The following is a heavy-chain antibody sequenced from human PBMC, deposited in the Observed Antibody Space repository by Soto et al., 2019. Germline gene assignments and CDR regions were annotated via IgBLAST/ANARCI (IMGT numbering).Heavy chain of an antibody. D-gene: IGHD2-8*01. V-gene: IGHV1-3*01. Sequence: RLEWMGWINAGNGNTKYSQKFQGRVTITRDTSASTAYMELSSLRSEDTAIYYCAKARCTSSTCYVPDSWGQGTLVTVSS. CDR3: AKARCTSSTCYVPDS. CDR2: INAGNGNT. J-gene: IGHJ5*01.